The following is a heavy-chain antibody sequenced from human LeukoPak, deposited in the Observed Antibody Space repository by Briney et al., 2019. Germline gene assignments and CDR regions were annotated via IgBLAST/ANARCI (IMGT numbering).Heavy chain of an antibody. CDR3: ARGTGYSYGYFGY. D-gene: IGHD5-18*01. V-gene: IGHV4-34*01. CDR2: INHSGST. CDR1: GGSFSGYY. Sequence: SETLSLTCAVYGGSFSGYYWSWIRQPPGKGLEWIGEINHSGSTNYNPSLKSRVTISVDTSRNQFSLKLSSVTAADTAVYYCARGTGYSYGYFGYWGQGTLVTVSS. J-gene: IGHJ4*02.